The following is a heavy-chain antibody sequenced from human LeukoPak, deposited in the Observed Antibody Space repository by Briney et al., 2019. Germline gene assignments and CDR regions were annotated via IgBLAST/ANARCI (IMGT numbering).Heavy chain of an antibody. V-gene: IGHV3-15*01. Sequence: GGSLRLSCAASGFTFSNAWLTGVREAPGKGVEWVGRITNKIDGGPTDYAASVKGRFTISRDDSKNTLYLQMNSLKTEDTAMYYCRMVLVSSWDSWGQGTLVTVSS. J-gene: IGHJ4*02. CDR1: GFTFSNAW. CDR2: ITNKIDGGPT. D-gene: IGHD4/OR15-4a*01. CDR3: RMVLVSSWDS.